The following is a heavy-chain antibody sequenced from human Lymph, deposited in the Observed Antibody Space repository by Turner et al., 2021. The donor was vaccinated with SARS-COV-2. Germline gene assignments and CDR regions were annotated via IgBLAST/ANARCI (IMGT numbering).Heavy chain of an antibody. Sequence: EVQLVESGGGLVKPGGSLGLSCAASGFTFSSYSMNWVRQAPGKGLEWVSSISTTSSYIYYADSVKGRFTISRDNAKNSLYLQMNSLRAEDTAVYYCARAAHMDYWGQGTLVTVSS. CDR2: ISTTSSYI. CDR1: GFTFSSYS. J-gene: IGHJ4*02. V-gene: IGHV3-21*01. D-gene: IGHD2-21*01. CDR3: ARAAHMDY.